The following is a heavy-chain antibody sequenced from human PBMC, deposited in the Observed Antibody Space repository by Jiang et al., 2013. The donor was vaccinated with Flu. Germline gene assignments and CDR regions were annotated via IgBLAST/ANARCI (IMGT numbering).Heavy chain of an antibody. J-gene: IGHJ5*02. Sequence: GLVKPSETLSLTCTVSGGSISSSSYYWAGSASPHGKGLEWIGSIYYSGSTYYNPSLKSRVTISVDTSKNQFSLKLSSVTAADTAVYYCARDGGVESSSWYGVDPWGQGTLVTVSS. D-gene: IGHD6-13*01. CDR2: IYYSGST. CDR3: ARDGGVESSSWYGVDP. CDR1: GGSISSSSYY. V-gene: IGHV4-39*02.